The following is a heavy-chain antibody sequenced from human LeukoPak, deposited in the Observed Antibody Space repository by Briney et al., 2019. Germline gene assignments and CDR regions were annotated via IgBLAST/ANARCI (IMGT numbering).Heavy chain of an antibody. Sequence: SETLSLTCTVSGGSISSSSYYWGWIRQPPGKGLEWIGSIYYSGSTYYNPSLKSRVTISVDTSKNQFSLKLSSVTAADTAVYYCARHATYYYDSSGYYRLNECDYWGQGTLVTVSS. V-gene: IGHV4-39*01. CDR1: GGSISSSSYY. J-gene: IGHJ4*02. CDR2: IYYSGST. D-gene: IGHD3-22*01. CDR3: ARHATYYYDSSGYYRLNECDY.